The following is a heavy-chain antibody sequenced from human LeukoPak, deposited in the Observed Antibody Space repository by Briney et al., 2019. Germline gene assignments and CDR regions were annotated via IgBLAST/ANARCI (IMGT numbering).Heavy chain of an antibody. CDR2: IIPIFGTA. D-gene: IGHD3-10*01. V-gene: IGHV1-69*06. CDR3: ASVRGVRTLNP. Sequence: ASMKFSCKASGGTFSSYATSWVRQAPGQGLDWMGGIIPIFGTANYAQKFQGRVTITADKSTSTAYMELSSLRSEDTAVYYCASVRGVRTLNPWGQGTLVTVSS. J-gene: IGHJ5*02. CDR1: GGTFSSYA.